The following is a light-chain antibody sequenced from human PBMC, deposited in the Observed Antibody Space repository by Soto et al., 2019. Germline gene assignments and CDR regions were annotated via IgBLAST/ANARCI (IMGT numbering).Light chain of an antibody. CDR3: QQYGSSRT. Sequence: EIVLTQSPGTLSLSPGERATLSCRASQSVSSSYLAWYQQKPGQAPRLLIYGASSRATGIPDRFSGSGSGTDFTLTINRLEPEDSAVYYCQQYGSSRTFGQGTKVEIK. J-gene: IGKJ1*01. CDR1: QSVSSSY. CDR2: GAS. V-gene: IGKV3-20*01.